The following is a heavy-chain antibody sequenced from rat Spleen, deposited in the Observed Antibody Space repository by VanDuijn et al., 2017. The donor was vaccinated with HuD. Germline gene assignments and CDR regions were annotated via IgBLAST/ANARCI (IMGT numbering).Heavy chain of an antibody. CDR3: ARPYYYSSSPDY. Sequence: EVQLVESGGGLVQPGRSLKLSCAASGFTFSNYDMAWVRQAPTKGLEWVASISTGGGNTYYRDSVKGRFTISRDNAKSTLYLQMDSLRSEDTATYYCARPYYYSSSPDYWGQGVMVTVSS. D-gene: IGHD1-2*01. V-gene: IGHV5S23*01. J-gene: IGHJ2*01. CDR2: ISTGGGNT. CDR1: GFTFSNYD.